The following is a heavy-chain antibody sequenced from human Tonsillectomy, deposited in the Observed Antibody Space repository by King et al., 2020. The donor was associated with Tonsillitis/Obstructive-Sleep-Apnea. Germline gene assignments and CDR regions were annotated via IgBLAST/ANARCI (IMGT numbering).Heavy chain of an antibody. V-gene: IGHV4-34*01. D-gene: IGHD2-15*01. Sequence: VQLQQWGAGLLKPSETLSLNCAVYGGSFSGYYWSWIRQPPGKGLEWIGEINQSGSTNYNPSLKSRVTISVDTSKNQFSLKLSSVTAADTAVYYCARGGGSSWAYYGMDVWGQGTTVTVSS. J-gene: IGHJ6*02. CDR3: ARGGGSSWAYYGMDV. CDR2: INQSGST. CDR1: GGSFSGYY.